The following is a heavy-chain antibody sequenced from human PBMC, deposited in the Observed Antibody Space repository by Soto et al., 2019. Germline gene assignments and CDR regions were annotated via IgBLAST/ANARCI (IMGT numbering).Heavy chain of an antibody. D-gene: IGHD2-21*01. CDR3: AHSLPTLVGGPFDY. CDR2: IYGDGDK. Sequence: QITLKESGPTLVKPTQPLTLTCTFSGFSLSTSGVGVGWIRQPQGKALECLAFIYGDGDKHYSPSLKSRLTITKDTSKNQVLLTMTNMDPVDTATYYCAHSLPTLVGGPFDYWGQGTLVTVSS. V-gene: IGHV2-5*02. CDR1: GFSLSTSGVG. J-gene: IGHJ4*02.